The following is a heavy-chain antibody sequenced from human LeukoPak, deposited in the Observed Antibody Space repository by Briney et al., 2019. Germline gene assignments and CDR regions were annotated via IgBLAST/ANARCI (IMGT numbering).Heavy chain of an antibody. CDR2: IWYDGSNK. CDR3: ARGPYDYVWGSYRFRAFDI. CDR1: GFTFSSYG. J-gene: IGHJ3*02. V-gene: IGHV3-33*01. Sequence: GRSLRLSCAASGFTFSSYGMHWVRQAPGKGLEWVAVIWYDGSNKYYADSVKGRFAISRDNSKNTLYLQMNSLRAEDTAVYYCARGPYDYVWGSYRFRAFDIWGQGTMVTVSS. D-gene: IGHD3-16*02.